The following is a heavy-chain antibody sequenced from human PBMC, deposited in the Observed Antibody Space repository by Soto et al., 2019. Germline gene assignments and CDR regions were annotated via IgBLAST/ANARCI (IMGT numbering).Heavy chain of an antibody. Sequence: SETLSLTCAVYGGSFSGYYWSWIRQPPGKGLEWIGEINHSGSTNYNPSLKGRVTISVDTSKNQFSLKLSSVTAADTAVYYCARFTGYSGYDLDYWGQGTLVTVSS. CDR3: ARFTGYSGYDLDY. V-gene: IGHV4-34*01. D-gene: IGHD5-12*01. J-gene: IGHJ4*02. CDR1: GGSFSGYY. CDR2: INHSGST.